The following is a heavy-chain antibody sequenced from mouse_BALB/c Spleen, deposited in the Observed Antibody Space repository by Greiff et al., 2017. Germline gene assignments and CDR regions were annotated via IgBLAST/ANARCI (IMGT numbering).Heavy chain of an antibody. V-gene: IGHV5-9-3*01. CDR3: ARGDYASYAMDY. CDR1: GFTFSSYA. CDR2: ISSGGSTI. J-gene: IGHJ4*01. D-gene: IGHD2-4*01. Sequence: EVQGVESGGGLVKPGGSLKLSCAASGFTFSSYAMSWVRQTPEKRLEWVATISSGGSTIYYADTVKGRFTISRDNPKNTLFLQMTSLRSEDTAMYYCARGDYASYAMDYWGQGTSVTVSS.